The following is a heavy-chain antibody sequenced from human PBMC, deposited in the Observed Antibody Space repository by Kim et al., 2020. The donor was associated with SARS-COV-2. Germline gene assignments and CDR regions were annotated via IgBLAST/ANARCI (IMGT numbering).Heavy chain of an antibody. J-gene: IGHJ6*02. CDR2: ISYDGSNK. V-gene: IGHV3-30*18. CDR3: AKSSRFGEFAGGYYYYGMDV. D-gene: IGHD3-10*01. Sequence: GGSLGLSCAASGFTFSSYGMHWVRQAPGKGLEWVAGISYDGSNKYYADSVKGRLTISRDNSKNTLYVQMNSLRAEDTAVYYCAKSSRFGEFAGGYYYYGMDVWGQGTTVTVSS. CDR1: GFTFSSYG.